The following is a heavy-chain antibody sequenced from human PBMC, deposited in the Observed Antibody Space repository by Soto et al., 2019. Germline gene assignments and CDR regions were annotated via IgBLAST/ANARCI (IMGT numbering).Heavy chain of an antibody. CDR2: IYYSGST. D-gene: IGHD3-22*01. Sequence: PSETLSLTCTVSGGSISSYYWSWIRQPPGKGLEWIGYIYYSGSTNYNPSLKSRVTISVDTSKNQFSLKLSSVTAADTAVYYCAREKGASMIVPHNWFDPSGQGTLVTVSS. CDR1: GGSISSYY. J-gene: IGHJ5*02. CDR3: AREKGASMIVPHNWFDP. V-gene: IGHV4-59*01.